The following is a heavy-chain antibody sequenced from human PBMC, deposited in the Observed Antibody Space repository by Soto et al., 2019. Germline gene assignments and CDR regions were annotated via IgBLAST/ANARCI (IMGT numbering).Heavy chain of an antibody. CDR2: ISGSGGST. Sequence: GGSLRLSCAASGFTFSSYAMSWVRQAPGKGLEWVSAISGSGGSTYYADSVKGRFTIPRDNSKNTLYLQMNSLRAEDTAVYYCAKTTKYSYAQGYFDYWGQGTLVTVSS. D-gene: IGHD5-18*01. CDR1: GFTFSSYA. CDR3: AKTTKYSYAQGYFDY. J-gene: IGHJ4*02. V-gene: IGHV3-23*01.